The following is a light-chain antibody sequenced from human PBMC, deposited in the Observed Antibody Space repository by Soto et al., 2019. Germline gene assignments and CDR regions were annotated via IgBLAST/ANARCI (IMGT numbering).Light chain of an antibody. CDR3: HQYGSSPPYT. CDR1: QSVSNNY. V-gene: IGKV3-20*01. Sequence: EVVLTQSPGTLSLSPGESATLSCRASQSVSNNYFAWYQQKPVQAPRLLIFGSSDRATGIPDRFSGSGSGTDFTLTISRLEPEDFAVYYCHQYGSSPPYTFGQVTKLEIK. CDR2: GSS. J-gene: IGKJ2*01.